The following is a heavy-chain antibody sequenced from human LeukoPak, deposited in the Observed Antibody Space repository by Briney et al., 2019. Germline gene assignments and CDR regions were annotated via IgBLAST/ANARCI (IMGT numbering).Heavy chain of an antibody. CDR1: AFSFSKFA. J-gene: IGHJ3*01. Sequence: PAGGSLRLSCAASAFSFSKFALIWVRQAPGKGQEWVSASTANGGYTLYADAVNGRLTVSRDNSKNTLYLQINSRRPEDTAMYYCAKDPNGDYIGAFDFWGQGTMVTVSS. D-gene: IGHD4-17*01. CDR3: AKDPNGDYIGAFDF. CDR2: STANGGYT. V-gene: IGHV3-23*01.